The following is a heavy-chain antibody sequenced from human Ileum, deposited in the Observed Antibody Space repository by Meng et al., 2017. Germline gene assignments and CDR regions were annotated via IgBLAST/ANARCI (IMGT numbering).Heavy chain of an antibody. CDR3: ARDCSGGSCYSGFDY. J-gene: IGHJ4*02. V-gene: IGHV3-21*01. Sequence: GGSLRLSCAASGFTFSSYSMNWVRQAPGKGLEWVSSISSSSSYIYYADSVKGRFTISRDNAKNPLYLQMNSLRAENTAVYYCARDCSGGSCYSGFDYWGQGTLVTVSS. D-gene: IGHD2-15*01. CDR1: GFTFSSYS. CDR2: ISSSSSYI.